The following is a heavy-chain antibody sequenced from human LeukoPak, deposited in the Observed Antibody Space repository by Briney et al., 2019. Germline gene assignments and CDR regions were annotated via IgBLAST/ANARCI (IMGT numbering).Heavy chain of an antibody. D-gene: IGHD1-26*01. J-gene: IGHJ4*02. CDR2: IYYGGST. CDR1: GGSISSYY. Sequence: SETLSLTCTVSGGSISSYYWSWIRQPPGKGLEWIGYIYYGGSTNYNPSLKSRVTISVDTSKNQFSLKLSSVTAADTAVYYCARDRRGSYLGYWGQGTLVTVSS. V-gene: IGHV4-59*01. CDR3: ARDRRGSYLGY.